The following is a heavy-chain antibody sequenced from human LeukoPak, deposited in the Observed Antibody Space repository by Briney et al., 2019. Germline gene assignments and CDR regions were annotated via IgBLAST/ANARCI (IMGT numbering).Heavy chain of an antibody. CDR2: ISAYNGNT. CDR1: GGTFSNYA. Sequence: ASVKVSCKTSGGTFSNYAISWVRQAPGQGLEWMGWISAYNGNTNYAQKLQGRVTMTTDTSTSTAYMELRSLRSDDTAVYYCARGRGWLQLEGYYFDYWGQGTLVTVSS. V-gene: IGHV1-18*01. J-gene: IGHJ4*02. D-gene: IGHD5-24*01. CDR3: ARGRGWLQLEGYYFDY.